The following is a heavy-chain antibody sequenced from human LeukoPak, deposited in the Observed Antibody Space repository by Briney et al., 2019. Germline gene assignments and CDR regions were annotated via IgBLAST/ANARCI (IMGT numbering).Heavy chain of an antibody. Sequence: ASVKVSCKASGYTFSSYAINWVRQATGQGLEWMGWMNPNSGNTGYAQKFQGRVTMTRNTSISTAYMELSSLRSEDTAVYYCARGFYGDYDAFDIWGQGTMVTVSS. V-gene: IGHV1-8*02. CDR1: GYTFSSYA. J-gene: IGHJ3*02. CDR2: MNPNSGNT. D-gene: IGHD4-17*01. CDR3: ARGFYGDYDAFDI.